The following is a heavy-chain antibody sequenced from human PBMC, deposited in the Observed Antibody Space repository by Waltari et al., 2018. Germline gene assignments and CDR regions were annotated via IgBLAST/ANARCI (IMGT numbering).Heavy chain of an antibody. V-gene: IGHV7-4-1*02. Sequence: QVQLVQSGSELKKPGASVRISCKASGYSFTNYAIDWVRQAPGQGPEWLGWVSTGTGNPTYARAFTGLFVFSLDTSVSTAYLQITSLKAEDTAIYYCAREVVPPHTVVVNWYDPWGQGTLVTVSS. D-gene: IGHD2-2*01. CDR3: AREVVPPHTVVVNWYDP. CDR1: GYSFTNYA. CDR2: VSTGTGNP. J-gene: IGHJ5*02.